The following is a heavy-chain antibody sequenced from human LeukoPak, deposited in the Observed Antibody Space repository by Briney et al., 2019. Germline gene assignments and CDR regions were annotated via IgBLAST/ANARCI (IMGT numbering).Heavy chain of an antibody. CDR3: ARAGSSGWYGEY. CDR2: ISYHGNT. D-gene: IGHD6-19*01. Sequence: PSATLSLTCSVSGGSINSYYWQWIRQPPGKGLEWIGYISYHGNTNYSPSLKSRVTMSVDTSKNQFSLNLMSVTAADTAVYYCARAGSSGWYGEYWGQGTLVTVSS. J-gene: IGHJ4*02. CDR1: GGSINSYY. V-gene: IGHV4-59*12.